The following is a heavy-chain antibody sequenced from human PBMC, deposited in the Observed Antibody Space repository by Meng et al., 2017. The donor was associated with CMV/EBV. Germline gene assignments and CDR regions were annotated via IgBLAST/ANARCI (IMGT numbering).Heavy chain of an antibody. Sequence: SETLSLTCTVSGYSISSGYYWGWIRQPPGKGVEWIGSIYHSGSTYYNPSLKSRVTISVDTSKNQFSLKLSSVTAADTAVYYCAREWGGIVVVPAAMGIDYWGQGTLVTVSS. CDR3: AREWGGIVVVPAAMGIDY. CDR1: GYSISSGYY. V-gene: IGHV4-38-2*02. D-gene: IGHD2-2*01. J-gene: IGHJ4*02. CDR2: IYHSGST.